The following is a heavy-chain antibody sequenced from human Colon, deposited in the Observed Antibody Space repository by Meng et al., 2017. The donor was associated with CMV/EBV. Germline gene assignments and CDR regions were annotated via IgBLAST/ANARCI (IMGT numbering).Heavy chain of an antibody. D-gene: IGHD4-17*01. CDR3: AHAHTVTAFAFDY. V-gene: IGHV2-5*02. CDR1: RGVG. J-gene: IGHJ4*02. Sequence: RGVGEGWIRKNKGKEMEGIERINWEEEKRKRKNKKRRITINKEKSKNQVVITMTNMQPEDTAAYYCAHAHTVTAFAFDYWGQGALVTVSS. CDR2: INWEEEK.